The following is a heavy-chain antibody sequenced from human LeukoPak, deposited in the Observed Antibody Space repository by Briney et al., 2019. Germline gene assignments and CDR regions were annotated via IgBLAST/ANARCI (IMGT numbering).Heavy chain of an antibody. J-gene: IGHJ5*02. CDR1: GFSLTTSGVG. V-gene: IGHV2-5*01. CDR2: IYWNGEK. CDR3: AHNPSPSATLTVPDWFDP. Sequence: SGPTLVKPTQPLTLTFTFSGFSLTTSGVGVGWIRQPPGKALEWLALIYWNGEKHYSPSLKTRLTISTDTSENQVVLTLTNVDPVDTATYYRAHNPSPSATLTVPDWFDPWGQGTLVTVSS. D-gene: IGHD4-11*01.